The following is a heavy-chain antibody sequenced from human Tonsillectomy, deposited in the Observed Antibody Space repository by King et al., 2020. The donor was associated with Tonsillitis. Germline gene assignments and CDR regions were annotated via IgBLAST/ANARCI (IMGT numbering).Heavy chain of an antibody. J-gene: IGHJ5*01. CDR3: GRYEGGVFDS. V-gene: IGHV4-31*03. CDR2: IYYSGNT. CDR1: CGSISGGAFY. Sequence: QLQESGPGLVKPSQTLSLTCTVSCGSISGGAFYWTWFRPPPGKDLEWIGCIYYSGNTYYNPSPRSRLTLSVATSKNQFSLKLSSGTAADTAVYYCGRYEGGVFDSWGQGTLVTVSS. D-gene: IGHD2-15*01.